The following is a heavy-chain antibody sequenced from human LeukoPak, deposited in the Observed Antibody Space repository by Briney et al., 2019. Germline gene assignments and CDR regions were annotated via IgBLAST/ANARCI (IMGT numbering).Heavy chain of an antibody. Sequence: PSETLSLTCTVSGGSISNYYWSWIRQSPEKGLEWIGYIHDSGSTNYNPSLKSRVTISVDTSKNQFSLKLSSVTAADTAVYYCARLDAAAGRYLQFFYWGQGALVTVSS. CDR2: IHDSGST. CDR1: GGSISNYY. J-gene: IGHJ4*02. CDR3: ARLDAAAGRYLQFFY. V-gene: IGHV4-59*08. D-gene: IGHD5-24*01.